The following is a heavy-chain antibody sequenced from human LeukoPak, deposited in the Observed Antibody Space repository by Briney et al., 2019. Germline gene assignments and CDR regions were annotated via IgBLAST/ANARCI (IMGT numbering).Heavy chain of an antibody. CDR2: IWYDGSNK. V-gene: IGHV3-33*01. D-gene: IGHD1-26*01. Sequence: GSPLTLSCAPSGFNYSNFGKLWLRDAPGKGLVCVADIWYDGSNKYYADSVKGRFTISRDNSKNTKNTLYLQMNSLRAEDTAVYYCARDRENSYFDYWGQGTQVSVSS. J-gene: IGHJ4*02. CDR1: GFNYSNFG. CDR3: ARDRENSYFDY.